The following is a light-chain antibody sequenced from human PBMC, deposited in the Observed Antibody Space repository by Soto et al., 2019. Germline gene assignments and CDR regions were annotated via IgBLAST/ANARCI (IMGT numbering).Light chain of an antibody. V-gene: IGKV3-20*01. CDR1: RSVGTF. Sequence: IVFTHSPGTLSFSPWQRSTLSCRASRSVGTFLAWYQQKPGQAPRLLIYGASNRATGIPDRFSGSGSGTDFTLTISSLEPEDFAVYYCQQYGSSGTFGQGTKVDI. J-gene: IGKJ1*01. CDR3: QQYGSSGT. CDR2: GAS.